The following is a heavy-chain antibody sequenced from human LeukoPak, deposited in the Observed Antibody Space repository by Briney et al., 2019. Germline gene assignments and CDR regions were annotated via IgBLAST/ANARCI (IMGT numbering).Heavy chain of an antibody. CDR2: IYYSGST. Sequence: PSETLSLTCTVSGGSISSYYWNWIRQPPGKGLEWIGYIYYSGSTNYNPSLKSRVTISVDTSKNQFSLKLSSVTAADTAVYYCARQELGPYYYYYYGMDVWGQGTTVTVSS. D-gene: IGHD1-26*01. CDR1: GGSISSYY. CDR3: ARQELGPYYYYYYGMDV. J-gene: IGHJ6*02. V-gene: IGHV4-59*08.